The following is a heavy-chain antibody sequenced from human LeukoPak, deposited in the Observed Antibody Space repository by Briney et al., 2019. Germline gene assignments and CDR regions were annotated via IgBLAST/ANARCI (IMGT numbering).Heavy chain of an antibody. CDR3: ARPAGAGYGSGSYYILDY. J-gene: IGHJ4*02. CDR1: GYSFTSYW. D-gene: IGHD3-10*01. Sequence: GESLKISCKGSGYSFTSYWIGWVRQMPGKGLEWTGIIYPGDSDTRYSPSFQGQVTISADKSISTAYLQWSSLKASDTAMYYCARPAGAGYGSGSYYILDYWGQGTLVTVSS. CDR2: IYPGDSDT. V-gene: IGHV5-51*01.